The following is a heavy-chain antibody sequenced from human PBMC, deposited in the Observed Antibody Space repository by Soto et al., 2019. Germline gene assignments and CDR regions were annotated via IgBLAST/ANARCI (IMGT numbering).Heavy chain of an antibody. D-gene: IGHD3-9*01. CDR3: ARGGVLRYFGWFAL. CDR2: INHSGST. CDR1: GGSFSGYY. J-gene: IGHJ5*02. V-gene: IGHV4-34*01. Sequence: QVQLQQWGAGLLKPSETLSLTCAVYGGSFSGYYWSWIRQPPGKGLEWIGEINHSGSTNYNPSLKSRVTISVDTSKNQFSLKLSSVTAADTAVYYFARGGVLRYFGWFALLGQGTLVTVSS.